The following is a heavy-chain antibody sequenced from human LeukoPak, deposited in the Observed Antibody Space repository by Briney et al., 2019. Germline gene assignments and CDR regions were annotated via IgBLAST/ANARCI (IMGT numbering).Heavy chain of an antibody. J-gene: IGHJ4*02. D-gene: IGHD5-18*01. Sequence: PGGSLRLSCAASGFTFSSYGMHWVRQAPGKGLEWVAVIWYDGSNKYYADSVKGRFTISRDNSKNTLYLQMNSLRAEDTAVYYCAIGGYSYGYGPVDFDYWGQGTLVTVSS. V-gene: IGHV3-30*02. CDR1: GFTFSSYG. CDR3: AIGGYSYGYGPVDFDY. CDR2: IWYDGSNK.